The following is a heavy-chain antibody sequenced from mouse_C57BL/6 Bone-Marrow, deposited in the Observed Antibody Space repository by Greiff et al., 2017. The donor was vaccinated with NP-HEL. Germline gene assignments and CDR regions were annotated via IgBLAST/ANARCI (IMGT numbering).Heavy chain of an antibody. CDR3: ARGGVTTWGYFDV. CDR2: INPYNGGT. J-gene: IGHJ1*03. CDR1: GYTFTDYY. Sequence: VQLKQSGPVLVKPGASVKMSCKASGYTFTDYYMNWVKQSHGKSLEWIGVINPYNGGTSYNQKFKGKATLTVDKSSSTAYMELNSLTSEDSAVYYCARGGVTTWGYFDVWGTGTTVTVSS. D-gene: IGHD2-2*01. V-gene: IGHV1-19*01.